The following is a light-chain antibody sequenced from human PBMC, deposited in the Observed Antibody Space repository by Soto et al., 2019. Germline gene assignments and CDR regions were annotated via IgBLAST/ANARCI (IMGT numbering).Light chain of an antibody. CDR3: SSYTSSSTYNYV. J-gene: IGLJ1*01. CDR2: EVS. V-gene: IGLV2-14*01. CDR1: SSDVGGYNY. Sequence: QSVLTQPASVSGSPGQSTTISCTGTSSDVGGYNYDSWYQQHPGKAPKLMIYEVSNRPSGVSNRFSGSKSGNTASLTISGLQAEDEADYYCSSYTSSSTYNYVFGTGTKVTVL.